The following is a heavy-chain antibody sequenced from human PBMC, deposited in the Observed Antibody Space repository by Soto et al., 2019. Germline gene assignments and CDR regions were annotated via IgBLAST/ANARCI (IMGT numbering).Heavy chain of an antibody. CDR2: IYWNDDK. J-gene: IGHJ5*02. V-gene: IGHV2-5*01. D-gene: IGHD6-19*01. CDR3: AKGGSSGWYGWFDP. CDR1: GFSLRTSGVG. Sequence: SGPTLVNPTQTLTLTCIFSGFSLRTSGVGVGWIHQPPGKALEWLGFIYWNDDKRYSPSLKSRLTITKDTSKNQVVLTMTNMDPVDTATYYCAKGGSSGWYGWFDPWGQGTLVTVSS.